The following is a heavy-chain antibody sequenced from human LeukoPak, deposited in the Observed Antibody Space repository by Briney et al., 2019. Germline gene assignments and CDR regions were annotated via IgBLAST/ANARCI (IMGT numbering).Heavy chain of an antibody. D-gene: IGHD3-10*01. CDR1: GFTFTRSA. V-gene: IGHV1-58*01. CDR3: ATVGSFDY. CDR2: IVVGSGNT. J-gene: IGHJ4*02. Sequence: SVKVSCKASGFTFTRSAVQWVRQARGQRLEWIGWIVVGSGNTNYTQKFQERVTITRDMSTSTAYMELSRLRSEDTAVYYCATVGSFDYWGQGTLVTVSS.